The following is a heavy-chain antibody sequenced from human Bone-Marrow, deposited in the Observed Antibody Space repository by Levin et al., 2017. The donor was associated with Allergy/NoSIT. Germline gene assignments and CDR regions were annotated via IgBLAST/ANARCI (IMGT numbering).Heavy chain of an antibody. CDR2: ISTSGNT. J-gene: IGHJ5*01. CDR3: AKTKDYPTVDQWFDS. CDR1: GGSISSTSFY. D-gene: IGHD4-23*01. V-gene: IGHV4-31*03. Sequence: KSSETLSLTCTVSGGSISSTSFYWTWLRQHPETGLEWIGFISTSGNTFYNPSLKSRVNMSGDTSKSQFSLTSVTAADTAVYFCAKTKDYPTVDQWFDSWGQGTLVTVSS.